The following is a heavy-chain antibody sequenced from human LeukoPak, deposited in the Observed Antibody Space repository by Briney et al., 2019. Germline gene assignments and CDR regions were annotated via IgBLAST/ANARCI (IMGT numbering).Heavy chain of an antibody. D-gene: IGHD3-22*01. Sequence: HPGGSLRLSCAASGFTFSIYAMSWVRQAPGKGLEWLAFIHYDGSDKNYADSVKGRFSISRDNSKKTLYLQMSSLGFDDTAIYYCAKSYYFNSDISHRRVLIDFWGQGTLVTVSS. J-gene: IGHJ4*02. CDR3: AKSYYFNSDISHRRVLIDF. V-gene: IGHV3-30*02. CDR1: GFTFSIYA. CDR2: IHYDGSDK.